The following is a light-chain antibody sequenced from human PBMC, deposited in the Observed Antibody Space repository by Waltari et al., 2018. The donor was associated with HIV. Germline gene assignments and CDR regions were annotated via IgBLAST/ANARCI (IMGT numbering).Light chain of an antibody. CDR1: SSDVGGYKY. Sequence: QSALTQPPSASGSPGQAVTISCTGTSSDVGGYKYVPGYQQHPGKTPQLIISEVTKLPSGVPDRFSGSKSDNTASLTVSGLQAEDEADYFCTSYAGSFKGVVFGGGTKLTVL. J-gene: IGLJ2*01. CDR2: EVT. CDR3: TSYAGSFKGVV. V-gene: IGLV2-8*01.